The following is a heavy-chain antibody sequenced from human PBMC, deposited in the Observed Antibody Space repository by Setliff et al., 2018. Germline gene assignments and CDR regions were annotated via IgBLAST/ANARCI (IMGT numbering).Heavy chain of an antibody. D-gene: IGHD6-25*01. Sequence: PGGSLRLSCAASGFTFSDYNMNWVRQAPGKGLEWLSYISSSSGTIFYADSVKGRFSISRDSAKSSLFLQMNSLRGEDTAVYYCARSRRPRRLQSDFDHWGKGTMVTVSS. CDR1: GFTFSDYN. V-gene: IGHV3-48*01. J-gene: IGHJ4*03. CDR2: ISSSSGTI. CDR3: ARSRRPRRLQSDFDH.